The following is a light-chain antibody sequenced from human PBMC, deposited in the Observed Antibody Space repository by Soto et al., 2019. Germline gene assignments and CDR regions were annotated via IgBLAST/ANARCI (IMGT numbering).Light chain of an antibody. V-gene: IGKV4-1*01. CDR3: QQYYSTPPT. Sequence: DIVMTQSPDSLAVSLGERATINCKSSQNILYNSISKNYLAWYQQKPGQHPKLLIYWASTRESGVPDRFSGSGSGTDFTLTIRSLQAEDVAVYYCQQYYSTPPTFGQGTKVEIK. CDR1: QNILYNSISKNY. CDR2: WAS. J-gene: IGKJ1*01.